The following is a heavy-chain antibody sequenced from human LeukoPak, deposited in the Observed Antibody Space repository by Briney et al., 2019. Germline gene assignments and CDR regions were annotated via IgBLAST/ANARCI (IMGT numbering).Heavy chain of an antibody. Sequence: GRSLRLSCAASGFTFSDYGIHWVRQAPGKGLEWLAVMPPHASYEYYADSVQGRFTISRDDSKKTVYLQVNSLRGDDTAVYYCARDWIDRSLDYWGQGILVIVSS. CDR3: ARDWIDRSLDY. D-gene: IGHD2-2*03. CDR1: GFTFSDYG. J-gene: IGHJ4*02. CDR2: MPPHASYE. V-gene: IGHV3-33*01.